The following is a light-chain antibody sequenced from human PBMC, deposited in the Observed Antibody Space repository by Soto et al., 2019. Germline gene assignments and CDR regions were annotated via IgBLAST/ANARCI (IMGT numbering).Light chain of an antibody. V-gene: IGLV1-51*02. J-gene: IGLJ2*01. CDR2: ENN. CDR1: SSNIGNNY. CDR3: GTWDSSLSVVV. Sequence: QSVFTQPPSVSAAPGQKVTISCSGSSSNIGNNYVSCYQQLPGTAPKLLIYENNKRPSGIPDRFSGSKSGTSATLGITGLQTGDEADYYCGTWDSSLSVVVFGGGTKPTVL.